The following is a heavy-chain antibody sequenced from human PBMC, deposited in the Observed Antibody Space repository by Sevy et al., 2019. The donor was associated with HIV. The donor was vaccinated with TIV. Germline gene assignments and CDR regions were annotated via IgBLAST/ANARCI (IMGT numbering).Heavy chain of an antibody. CDR3: ARDAQRLPLGELSRIPSARGGMDV. V-gene: IGHV3-33*07. CDR1: GFTFINYG. D-gene: IGHD3-16*02. Sequence: GGSVRLSCAASGFTFINYGMYWVRQAPGKGLEWVAFVSSDESNKYYVESVKGRFTISRDNSKNTLYLQMNSLRPEDRAVYYCARDAQRLPLGELSRIPSARGGMDVWGQGTAVTVSS. J-gene: IGHJ6*02. CDR2: VSSDESNK.